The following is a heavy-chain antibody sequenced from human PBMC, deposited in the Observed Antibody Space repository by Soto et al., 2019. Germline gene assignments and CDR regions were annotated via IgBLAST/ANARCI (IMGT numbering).Heavy chain of an antibody. V-gene: IGHV4-4*02. CDR2: IYHSGST. CDR1: GGSISSGHW. CDR3: ARVLSGSGEDY. D-gene: IGHD1-26*01. Sequence: QVQLQESGPGLVKPSGTLSLTCAVSGGSISSGHWWSWVRQPPGKGLEWIGEIYHSGSTNYNPSLKSRVTISVDRSENQFSLKLSSVTAADTAVYYCARVLSGSGEDYWGQGTLVTVSS. J-gene: IGHJ4*02.